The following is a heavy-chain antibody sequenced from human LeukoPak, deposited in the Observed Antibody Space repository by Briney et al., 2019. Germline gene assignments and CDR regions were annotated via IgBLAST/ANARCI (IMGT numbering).Heavy chain of an antibody. CDR3: ARAMDV. Sequence: GGSLRLSCVASGFPFSSYWMTWVRQAPGKGLEWVANIKQDGSKKSYVDSVKGRFTISRDNAKNSLYLQMNSLRAEDTAVYYCARAMDVCAQGSTVTVSS. J-gene: IGHJ6*02. CDR1: GFPFSSYW. V-gene: IGHV3-7*03. CDR2: IKQDGSKK.